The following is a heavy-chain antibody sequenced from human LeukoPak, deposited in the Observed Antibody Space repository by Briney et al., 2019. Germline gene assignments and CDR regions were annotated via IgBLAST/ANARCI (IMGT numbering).Heavy chain of an antibody. D-gene: IGHD6-13*01. V-gene: IGHV4-59*08. CDR2: IYYSGST. Sequence: SETLSLTRTVSGGSISSYYWSWIRQPPGKGLEWIGYIYYSGSTNYNPSLKSRVTISVDTSKNQFSLKLSSVTAADTAVYYCASWQQLTAFDIWGQGTMVTVSS. CDR3: ASWQQLTAFDI. CDR1: GGSISSYY. J-gene: IGHJ3*02.